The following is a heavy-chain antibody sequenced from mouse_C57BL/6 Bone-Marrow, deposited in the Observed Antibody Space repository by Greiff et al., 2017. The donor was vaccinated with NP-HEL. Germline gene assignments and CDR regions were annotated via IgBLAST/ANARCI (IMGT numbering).Heavy chain of an antibody. J-gene: IGHJ2*01. V-gene: IGHV1-76*01. CDR1: GYTFTDYY. CDR3: AKEGYYFDY. Sequence: QVQLQQSGAELVRPGASVKLSCKASGYTFTDYYINWVKQRPGQGLEWIARIYPGSGNTYYNEKFKGKATLTAEKSSSTAYMQLSSLTSEDSAVYVCAKEGYYFDYWGQGTTLTVSS. CDR2: IYPGSGNT.